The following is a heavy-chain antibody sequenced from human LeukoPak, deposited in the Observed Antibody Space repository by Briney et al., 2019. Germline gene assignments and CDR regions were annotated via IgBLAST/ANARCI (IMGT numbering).Heavy chain of an antibody. D-gene: IGHD6-19*01. CDR2: IDPSGGST. J-gene: IGHJ4*02. V-gene: IGHV1-46*01. Sequence: ASVKVSCKASGYTFTSYYMHWVRQAPGQGLEWMGIIDPSGGSTSYAQKFQGRVTMTRDTSTSTVYMELSSLRSEDTAVYYCARDFGQQWPVGPGYYFDYWGQGTLVTVSS. CDR3: ARDFGQQWPVGPGYYFDY. CDR1: GYTFTSYY.